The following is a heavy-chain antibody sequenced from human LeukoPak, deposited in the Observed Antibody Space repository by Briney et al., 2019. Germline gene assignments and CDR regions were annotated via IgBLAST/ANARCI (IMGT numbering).Heavy chain of an antibody. CDR2: IYYSGST. D-gene: IGHD6-19*01. V-gene: IGHV4-59*08. Sequence: SETLSLTCTVPGGSISSYYWSWIRQPPGKGLEWIGYIYYSGSTNYNPSLKSRVTISVDTSKNQFSLKLSSVTAADTAVYYCVGYSSGSRRGAFDIWGQGTMATVSS. CDR1: GGSISSYY. J-gene: IGHJ3*02. CDR3: VGYSSGSRRGAFDI.